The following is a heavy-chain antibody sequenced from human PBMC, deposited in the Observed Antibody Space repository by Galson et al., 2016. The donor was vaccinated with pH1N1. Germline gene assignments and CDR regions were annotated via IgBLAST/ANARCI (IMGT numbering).Heavy chain of an antibody. J-gene: IGHJ5*02. Sequence: ETLSLTCTVSDGSISSSHHWGWIRQPPGKGLEWIGSFFYGGRTYYNSSLKSRVTISVDTSKNEFYLNVRSMTAADTAVYYCARHALYSSGDMRNWIDPWGQGTRVTVSS. CDR3: ARHALYSSGDMRNWIDP. V-gene: IGHV4-39*01. D-gene: IGHD6-19*01. CDR1: DGSISSSHH. CDR2: FFYGGRT.